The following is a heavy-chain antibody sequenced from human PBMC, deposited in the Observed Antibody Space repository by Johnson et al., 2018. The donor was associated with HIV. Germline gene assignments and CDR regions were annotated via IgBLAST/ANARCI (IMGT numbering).Heavy chain of an antibody. J-gene: IGHJ3*02. D-gene: IGHD6-19*01. V-gene: IGHV3-30-3*01. Sequence: QVQLVESGGGVVQPGRSLRLSCAASGFTFSSYAMHWVRQAPGKGLEWVAVISYDGINKYYADSVKGRFTISRDNSKNTLYLQMNSLRAEDTAVYYCARDRSSGWYGRVNAFDIWGQGTMVTVSS. CDR1: GFTFSSYA. CDR2: ISYDGINK. CDR3: ARDRSSGWYGRVNAFDI.